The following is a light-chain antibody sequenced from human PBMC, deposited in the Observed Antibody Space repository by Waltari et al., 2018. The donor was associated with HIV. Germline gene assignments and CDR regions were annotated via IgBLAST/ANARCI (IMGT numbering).Light chain of an antibody. Sequence: EIVLTQSPGTLSLSPGARVTLPCRASQSVGRYYLAWYQQIPGQAPRLLIYGASSRATGIPDSFSGSGSVTDFTLTISRLEPEDFAVYYCQQYGSSPLFTVGPGTKVDIK. CDR1: QSVGRYY. CDR2: GAS. J-gene: IGKJ3*01. V-gene: IGKV3-20*01. CDR3: QQYGSSPLFT.